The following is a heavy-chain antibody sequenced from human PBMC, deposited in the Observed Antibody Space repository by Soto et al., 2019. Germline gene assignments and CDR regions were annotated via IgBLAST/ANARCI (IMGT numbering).Heavy chain of an antibody. CDR1: GYKFTSYW. J-gene: IGHJ4*02. CDR2: IYGDDSDT. Sequence: EVQLVQSGAEVKKPGESLKISCQGSGYKFTSYWIGWLRQMPGRGLEWMGIIYGDDSDTRYSPSFQGQVTISADKSINTAYLHWSSLKASDTAIYYCARRSSGYYLIDYWGQGTLVTVSS. V-gene: IGHV5-51*03. D-gene: IGHD3-22*01. CDR3: ARRSSGYYLIDY.